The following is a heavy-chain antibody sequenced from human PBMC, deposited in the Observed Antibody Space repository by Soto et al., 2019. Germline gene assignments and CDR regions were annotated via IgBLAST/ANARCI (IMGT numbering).Heavy chain of an antibody. D-gene: IGHD3-10*01. CDR2: ISYDGSNK. J-gene: IGHJ6*04. V-gene: IGHV3-30*18. Sequence: GGSLRLSCAASGFTFSSYGMHWVRQAPGKGLEWVAVISYDGSNKYYADSVKGRFTISRDNSKNTLYLQMNSLRAEDTAVYYCGNSGYYYYGMDVWGKGTTVTVA. CDR1: GFTFSSYG. CDR3: GNSGYYYYGMDV.